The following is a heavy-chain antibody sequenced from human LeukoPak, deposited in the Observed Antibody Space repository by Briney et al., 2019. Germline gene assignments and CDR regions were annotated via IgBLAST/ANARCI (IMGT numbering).Heavy chain of an antibody. CDR1: GFTFSSYA. J-gene: IGHJ4*02. V-gene: IGHV3-64*01. CDR3: ARDVSGSGSYQHFDY. D-gene: IGHD3-10*01. CDR2: ISSNGGST. Sequence: GGSLRLSCAASGFTFSSYAMHWVRQAPGKGLEYVSAISSNGGSTYYANSVKGRFTISRDNSKNTLYLQMGSLRAEDMAVYYCARDVSGSGSYQHFDYWGQGTLVTVSS.